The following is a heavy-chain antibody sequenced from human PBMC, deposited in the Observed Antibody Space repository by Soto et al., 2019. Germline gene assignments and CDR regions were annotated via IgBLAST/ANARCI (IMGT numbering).Heavy chain of an antibody. V-gene: IGHV5-51*01. CDR1: GYTFTTYW. Sequence: PGGALKSSCKSSGYTFTTYWLAWFLQMPLKGLEYMGIIFPGDSDTRYSPSFQGQVTISADKSINTAYLQWTSLKASDTAIYYCARARVSTPRLEDPFDVWGQGTMVTVS. CDR2: IFPGDSDT. J-gene: IGHJ3*01. CDR3: ARARVSTPRLEDPFDV. D-gene: IGHD5-12*01.